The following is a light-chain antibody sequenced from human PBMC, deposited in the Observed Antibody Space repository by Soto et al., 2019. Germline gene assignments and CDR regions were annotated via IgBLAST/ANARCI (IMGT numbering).Light chain of an antibody. CDR3: SSCRGTDNDLV. J-gene: IGLJ2*01. CDR1: TIHLGAYKC. Sequence: QSALTQPASVSGSPGQSITISCTGTTIHLGAYKCVSWYQQHAGKVPRLMIYDVTNQPSGVSDRFSASKSGNTSSLTVSGLQDEDEDDYFCSSCRGTDNDLVFGGGTKLTVL. CDR2: DVT. V-gene: IGLV2-14*01.